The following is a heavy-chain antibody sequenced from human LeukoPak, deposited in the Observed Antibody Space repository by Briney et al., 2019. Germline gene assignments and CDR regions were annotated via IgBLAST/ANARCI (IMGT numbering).Heavy chain of an antibody. CDR2: ISGSGGST. D-gene: IGHD2-2*01. CDR3: AKLPREYCSSTSCPNWFDP. CDR1: GFTFSTYA. J-gene: IGHJ5*02. Sequence: GGSLRLSCAASGFTFSTYAMTWVRQAPGKGPEWVSAISGSGGSTYYADSVKGRFTISRDNSKNTLHLQMNSLRAEDTAVYYCAKLPREYCSSTSCPNWFDPWGQGTLVTVSS. V-gene: IGHV3-23*01.